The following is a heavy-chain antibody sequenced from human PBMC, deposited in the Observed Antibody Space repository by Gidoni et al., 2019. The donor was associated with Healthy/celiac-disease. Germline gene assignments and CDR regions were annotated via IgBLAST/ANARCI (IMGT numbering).Heavy chain of an antibody. D-gene: IGHD3-10*01. CDR2: FDPEDGET. Sequence: QVQLVQSGAEVKKPGASVKVSCKVSGYTLTELSMHWVRQAPGKGLEWMGGFDPEDGETIYAQKFQGRVTMTEDTSTDTAYMELSSLRSEDTAVYYCATDLPWFGELFAYYYGMDVWGQGTTVTVSS. CDR1: GYTLTELS. J-gene: IGHJ6*02. V-gene: IGHV1-24*01. CDR3: ATDLPWFGELFAYYYGMDV.